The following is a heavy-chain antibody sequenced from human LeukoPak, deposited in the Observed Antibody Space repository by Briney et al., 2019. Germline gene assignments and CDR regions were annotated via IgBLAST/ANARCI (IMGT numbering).Heavy chain of an antibody. CDR3: VKEEDNSGTYYMDV. CDR1: GFTFNEYV. Sequence: GGSLRLSCAVSGFTFNEYVMSWVRQAPGSGLEWVSAVSSSGFSTYYADSVKGRFTISRDNFKNTLYLQLNSLRGEDTAVYYCVKEEDNSGTYYMDVWGKGTTVTVSS. V-gene: IGHV3-23*01. D-gene: IGHD2/OR15-2a*01. CDR2: VSSSGFST. J-gene: IGHJ6*03.